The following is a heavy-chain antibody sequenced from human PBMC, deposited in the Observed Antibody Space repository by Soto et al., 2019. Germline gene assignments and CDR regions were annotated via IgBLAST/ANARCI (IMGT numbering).Heavy chain of an antibody. CDR1: GFTFSSYS. CDR3: ARDAVVVAATEAYYYYYMDV. V-gene: IGHV3-21*01. Sequence: PGGSLRLSCAASGFTFSSYSMNWVRQAPGKGLEWVSSISSSSSYIYYADSVKGRFTISRDNAKNSLYLQMNSLRAEDTAVYYCARDAVVVAATEAYYYYYMDVWAKRTTVTVSS. CDR2: ISSSSSYI. J-gene: IGHJ6*03. D-gene: IGHD2-15*01.